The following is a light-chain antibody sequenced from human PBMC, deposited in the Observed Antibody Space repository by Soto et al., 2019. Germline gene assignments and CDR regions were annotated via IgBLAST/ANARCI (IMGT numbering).Light chain of an antibody. V-gene: IGLV1-40*01. J-gene: IGLJ2*01. CDR3: QSYDSSLSGSDVV. CDR1: SSNIGAGYD. CDR2: GNS. Sequence: QSVLTQPPSVSGAPGQRVTISCTESSSNIGAGYDVHWYQQLPGTAPKLLIYGNSNRPSGVPDRFSGSKSGTSASLAITGLQAEDEADYYCQSYDSSLSGSDVVFGGGTKLTVL.